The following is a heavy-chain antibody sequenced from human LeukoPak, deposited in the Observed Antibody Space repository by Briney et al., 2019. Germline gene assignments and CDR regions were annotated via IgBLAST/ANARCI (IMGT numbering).Heavy chain of an antibody. V-gene: IGHV1-18*01. CDR1: GYSFTSYG. CDR3: SADSAIDKSGRYND. Sequence: ASVKVSCKASGYSFTSYGISWVPQGPGRGLWRMGWISADNGNTNYAQKLQGRVTMTTDTSTSTAYMKLSRLSSDDTAAYSCSADSAIDKSGRYNDWGTGTMDIVTS. CDR2: ISADNGNT. J-gene: IGHJ4*02. D-gene: IGHD1-14*01.